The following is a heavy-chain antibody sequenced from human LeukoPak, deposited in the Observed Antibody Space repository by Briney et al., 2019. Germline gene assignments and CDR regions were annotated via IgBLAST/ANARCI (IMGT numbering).Heavy chain of an antibody. CDR1: GGSISSDY. D-gene: IGHD6-13*01. J-gene: IGHJ6*03. CDR3: ARTSSSWYWYMDV. CDR2: IYYSGST. V-gene: IGHV4-59*01. Sequence: KSSETLSLTCTVSGGSISSDYWSWIRQPPGKGLEWIGYIYYSGSTNYNPSLKSRVTISVDTSKNQFSQKLSSVTAADTAVYYCARTSSSWYWYMDVWGKGTTVTVSS.